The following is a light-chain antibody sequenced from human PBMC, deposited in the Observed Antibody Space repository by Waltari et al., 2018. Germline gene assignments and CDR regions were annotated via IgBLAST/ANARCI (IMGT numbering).Light chain of an antibody. CDR3: QQFDNLPLT. CDR2: DAT. CDR1: QDISNY. Sequence: DIQMPQSPSSLSASVGDRVTITCQATQDISNYLNWYQQKPGQAPKLLIYDATSLQTGVSSRFSGSGSGTDFTFTISSLQPADIATYYCQQFDNLPLTFGGGTKVEIK. V-gene: IGKV1-33*01. J-gene: IGKJ4*01.